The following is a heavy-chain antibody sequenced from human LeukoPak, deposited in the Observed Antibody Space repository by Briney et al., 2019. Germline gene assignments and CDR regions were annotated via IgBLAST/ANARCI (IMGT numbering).Heavy chain of an antibody. CDR1: GGSVSSGSYY. Sequence: KTSETLSLTCTVSGGSVSSGSYYWSWIRQPPGKGLEWIGYIYYSGSTNYNPSLKSRVTISVDTSKNQFSLKLSSVTAADTAVYYCARDSSYGSGSLDYWGQGTLVTVSS. V-gene: IGHV4-61*01. D-gene: IGHD3-10*01. J-gene: IGHJ4*02. CDR2: IYYSGST. CDR3: ARDSSYGSGSLDY.